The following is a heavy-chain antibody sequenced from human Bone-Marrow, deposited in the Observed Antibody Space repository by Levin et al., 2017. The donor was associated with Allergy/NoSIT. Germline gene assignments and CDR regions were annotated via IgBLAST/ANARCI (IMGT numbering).Heavy chain of an antibody. V-gene: IGHV3-48*02. CDR1: GFSFSVYH. J-gene: IGHJ4*02. CDR2: ITSIGDNI. Sequence: PGGSLRLSCAVSGFSFSVYHMNWVRQAPGKGLQWVSYITSIGDNIYYADSVRGRFTISRDNAKNSLFLQMNSLRDEDTAVYYCARENWGPFDYWGQGTLVTVSS. CDR3: ARENWGPFDY. D-gene: IGHD7-27*01.